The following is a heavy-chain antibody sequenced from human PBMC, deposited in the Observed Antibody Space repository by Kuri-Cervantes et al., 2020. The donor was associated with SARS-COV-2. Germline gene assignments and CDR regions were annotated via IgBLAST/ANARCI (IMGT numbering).Heavy chain of an antibody. CDR1: GGAISSGGYY. V-gene: IGHV4-30-2*01. CDR2: IYHSGST. D-gene: IGHD6-13*01. CDR3: ARVLEGIVAAGSHYYYYMDV. Sequence: SCTVSGGAISSGGYYWSWIRQPPGKGLEWIGYIYHSGSTYYNPSLKSRVTISVDRSKNQFSLKLSSVAAADTAVYYCARVLEGIVAAGSHYYYYMDVWGKGTTVTVSS. J-gene: IGHJ6*03.